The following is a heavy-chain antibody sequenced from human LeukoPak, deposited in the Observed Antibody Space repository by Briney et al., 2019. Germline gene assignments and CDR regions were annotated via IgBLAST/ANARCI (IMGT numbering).Heavy chain of an antibody. CDR2: TTTSDGNT. CDR3: AKDKARASVEMAPLDY. V-gene: IGHV3-23*01. J-gene: IGHJ4*02. Sequence: GGSLRLSCAASGFTFSSYTMSWVRQAPGKGLEWVSTTTTSDGNTYYADSVKGRFTISRDNAKNSLYLQMNSLRAEDTALYYCAKDKARASVEMAPLDYWGQGTLVTVSS. D-gene: IGHD5-24*01. CDR1: GFTFSSYT.